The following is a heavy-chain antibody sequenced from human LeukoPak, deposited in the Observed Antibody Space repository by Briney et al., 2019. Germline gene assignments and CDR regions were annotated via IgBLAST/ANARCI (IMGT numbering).Heavy chain of an antibody. CDR3: ARGRGHYDYVWGSYRPSYYYYYYMDV. CDR1: GGTFSSYA. D-gene: IGHD3-16*02. Sequence: GASVKVSCKASGGTFSSYAISWVRQAPGQGLEWMGRIIPIFGTANYVQKFQGRVTITTDESTSTAYMELSSLRSEDTAVYYCARGRGHYDYVWGSYRPSYYYYYYMDVWGKGTTVTVSS. V-gene: IGHV1-69*05. J-gene: IGHJ6*03. CDR2: IIPIFGTA.